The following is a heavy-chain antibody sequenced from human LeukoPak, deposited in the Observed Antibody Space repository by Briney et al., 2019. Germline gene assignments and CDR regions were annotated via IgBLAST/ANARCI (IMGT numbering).Heavy chain of an antibody. CDR1: GFTFSSYA. Sequence: PGRSLRLSCAASGFTFSSYAMHWVRQAAGNGLEWVAVISYDGSNKYYADSVKGRFTISRDNSKNTLYLQMNSLRAEDTAVYYCARDHSSSWFAYFDYWGQGTLVTVSS. CDR3: ARDHSSSWFAYFDY. J-gene: IGHJ4*02. V-gene: IGHV3-30*04. CDR2: ISYDGSNK. D-gene: IGHD6-13*01.